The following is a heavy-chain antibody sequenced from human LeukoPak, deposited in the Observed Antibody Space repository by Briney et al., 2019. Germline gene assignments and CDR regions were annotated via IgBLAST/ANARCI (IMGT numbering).Heavy chain of an antibody. CDR2: ISYDGSNK. Sequence: PGGSLRLSCAASGFTFSSYGMHWVRQAPGKGLEWVAVISYDGSNKYYADSVKGRFTISRDNSKNMLYLQMNSLRAEDTAVCYCAKEGDSGYDYSPDYWGQGTLVTVSS. V-gene: IGHV3-30*18. D-gene: IGHD5-12*01. J-gene: IGHJ4*02. CDR3: AKEGDSGYDYSPDY. CDR1: GFTFSSYG.